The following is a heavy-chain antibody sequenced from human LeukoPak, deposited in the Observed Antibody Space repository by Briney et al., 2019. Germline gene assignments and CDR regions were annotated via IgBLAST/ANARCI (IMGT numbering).Heavy chain of an antibody. CDR3: AKKTIVGATVDAFDI. D-gene: IGHD1-26*01. CDR1: GFTFSSYA. V-gene: IGHV3-64*01. CDR2: ISSNGGST. J-gene: IGHJ3*02. Sequence: PGGTLRLSCAASGFTFSSYAMHWVRQAPGKGLEYVSAISSNGGSTYYANSVKGRFTISRDNSKNTLYLQMNSLRAEDTAVYYCAKKTIVGATVDAFDIWGQGTMVTVSS.